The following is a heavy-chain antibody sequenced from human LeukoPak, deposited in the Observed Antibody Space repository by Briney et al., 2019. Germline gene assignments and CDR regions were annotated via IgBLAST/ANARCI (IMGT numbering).Heavy chain of an antibody. Sequence: SVKVSCKASGGTFSSYAISWVRQAPGQGLEWMGGIIPIFGTANYAQKFQGRVTVTTDESTSTAYMELSSLRSEDTAVYYCARGVSGALVVPAAIPDYYYYYYMDVWGKGTTVTVSS. CDR1: GGTFSSYA. J-gene: IGHJ6*03. D-gene: IGHD2-2*02. CDR2: IIPIFGTA. V-gene: IGHV1-69*05. CDR3: ARGVSGALVVPAAIPDYYYYYYMDV.